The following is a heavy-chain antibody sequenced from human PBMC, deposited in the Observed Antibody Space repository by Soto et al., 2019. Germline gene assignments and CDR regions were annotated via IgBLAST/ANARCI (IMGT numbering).Heavy chain of an antibody. Sequence: SETLSLTCTVSGGSISSGGYYWSWIRQHPGKGLEWIGYIYYSGSTYYNPSLKSRVTISVDTSKNQFSLKLSSVTAADTAVYYCARRNGDYGRLDYWGLGTLVTVSS. V-gene: IGHV4-31*03. J-gene: IGHJ4*02. D-gene: IGHD4-17*01. CDR1: GGSISSGGYY. CDR3: ARRNGDYGRLDY. CDR2: IYYSGST.